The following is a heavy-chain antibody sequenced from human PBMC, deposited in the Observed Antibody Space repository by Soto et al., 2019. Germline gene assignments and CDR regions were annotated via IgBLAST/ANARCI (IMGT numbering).Heavy chain of an antibody. CDR1: GDSVSSNSAA. CDR2: TYYRSKWYN. Sequence: PSQTLSLTCAISGDSVSSNSAAWNWIRQSPSRGLEWLGRTYYRSKWYNDYAVSGKSRITINPDTSKNQFSLQLNSVTPEDTAVYYCARDYYDSSGYYYIYYYGMDVWGQGTTVTVSS. J-gene: IGHJ6*02. V-gene: IGHV6-1*01. CDR3: ARDYYDSSGYYYIYYYGMDV. D-gene: IGHD3-22*01.